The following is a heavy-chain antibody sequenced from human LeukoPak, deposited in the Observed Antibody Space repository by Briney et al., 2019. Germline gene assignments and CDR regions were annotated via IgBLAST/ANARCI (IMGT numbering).Heavy chain of an antibody. CDR2: IYPGDSDT. D-gene: IGHD6-13*01. V-gene: IGHV5-51*01. CDR1: GYSFTSYW. CDR3: AQASSSWYGFDY. J-gene: IGHJ4*02. Sequence: GESLKISCKGSGYSFTSYWIGWVRRLPGKGLEWMGIIYPGDSDTRYSPSFQGQVTISADKSISTAYLEGSSLEASDTAMYYCAQASSSWYGFDYWGQGTLVTVSS.